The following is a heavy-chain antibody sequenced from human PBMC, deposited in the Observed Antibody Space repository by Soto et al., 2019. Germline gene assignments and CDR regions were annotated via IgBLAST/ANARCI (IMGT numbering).Heavy chain of an antibody. V-gene: IGHV4-31*11. CDR3: AGAPPYHKVNWFDP. Sequence: QEHLQESGPGLVKPSQTLSLTCAVSGDSLSSGGYYWNWVRQRPGKGLEWIGYIYYRGITYYNPSLQSRVSMSIDTSKSQFSLKLRSVTVADTAVYYCAGAPPYHKVNWFDPWGQGILVTVSS. J-gene: IGHJ5*02. CDR1: GDSLSSGGYY. CDR2: IYYRGIT.